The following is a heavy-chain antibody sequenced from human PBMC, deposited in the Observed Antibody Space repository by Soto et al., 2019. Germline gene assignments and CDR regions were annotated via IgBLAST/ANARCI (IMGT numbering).Heavy chain of an antibody. CDR3: ASDKGGTVAGFNWFDP. J-gene: IGHJ5*02. CDR2: ISSSSATI. CDR1: GFKFSMFG. V-gene: IGHV3-48*02. D-gene: IGHD6-19*01. Sequence: LQESGGDLVQPGGFLRLSCVASGFKFSMFGMNWVRQAPGKGLEWIAYISSSSATIIYGGSVEGRFTVSRDNAENSLFLQMKILRDEDTAVYYCASDKGGTVAGFNWFDPWGHGTPVTVST.